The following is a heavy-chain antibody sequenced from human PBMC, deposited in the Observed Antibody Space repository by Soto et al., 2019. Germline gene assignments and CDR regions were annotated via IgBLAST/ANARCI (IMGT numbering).Heavy chain of an antibody. D-gene: IGHD1-1*01. J-gene: IGHJ4*02. CDR1: GFTFSGSA. CDR2: IRSKANSYAT. V-gene: IGHV3-73*01. Sequence: GGSLRLSCAASGFTFSGSAMHWVRQASGKGLEWVGRIRSKANSYATAYAASVKGRFTISRDDSKNTAYLQMTSLKTEDTAVYYCTRPNAGTTDFDYWGQGXLVTVYS. CDR3: TRPNAGTTDFDY.